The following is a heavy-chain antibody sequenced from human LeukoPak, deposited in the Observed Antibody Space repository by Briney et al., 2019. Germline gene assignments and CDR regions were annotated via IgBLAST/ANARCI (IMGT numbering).Heavy chain of an antibody. D-gene: IGHD3-22*01. J-gene: IGHJ4*02. CDR3: ARGAYYYED. CDR1: GFTFSSYS. V-gene: IGHV3-48*01. CDR2: ISSSSSTI. Sequence: GGSLRLSCAASGFTFSSYSMNWVRQAPGKGLEWVSYISSSSSTIYYADSVKGRFTISRDNAKDSLYLQMNSLRAEDTAVYYCARGAYYYEDWGQGTLVTVSS.